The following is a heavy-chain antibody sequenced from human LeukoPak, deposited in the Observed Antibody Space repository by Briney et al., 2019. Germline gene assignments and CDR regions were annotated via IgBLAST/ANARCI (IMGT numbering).Heavy chain of an antibody. CDR2: INHSGST. CDR1: GGSISSYY. D-gene: IGHD6-19*01. V-gene: IGHV4-34*01. J-gene: IGHJ4*02. Sequence: PSETLSLTYTVSGGSISSYYWSWIRQPPGKGLEWIGEINHSGSTNYNPSLKSRVTISVDTSKNQFSLKLSSVTAADTAVYYCARDGSGWFRYWGQGTLVTVSS. CDR3: ARDGSGWFRY.